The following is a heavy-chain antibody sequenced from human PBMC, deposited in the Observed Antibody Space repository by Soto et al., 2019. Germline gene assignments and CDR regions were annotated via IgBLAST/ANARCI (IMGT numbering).Heavy chain of an antibody. J-gene: IGHJ6*02. Sequence: QVQLQESGPGLVKPSGTLSLTCAVSGGSISSSNWWSWVRQPPGKGLEWIGEIYHSGSTNYNPSLXXXVTISVDKSKXXFXLXXSSVTAADTAVYYCARNWYYYDSSGYYFSYYGMDVWGQGTTVTVSS. D-gene: IGHD3-22*01. CDR2: IYHSGST. V-gene: IGHV4-4*02. CDR3: ARNWYYYDSSGYYFSYYGMDV. CDR1: GGSISSSNW.